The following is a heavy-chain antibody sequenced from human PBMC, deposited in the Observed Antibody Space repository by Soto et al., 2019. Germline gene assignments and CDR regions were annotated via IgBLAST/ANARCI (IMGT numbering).Heavy chain of an antibody. Sequence: ASVKVSCKASGYTFTGYYMHWVRQAPGQGLEWMGIINPSGGSTSYAQKFQGRVTMTRDTSTSTVYMELSSLRSEDTAVYYCERDGGDYYDSSGYYFYYYYGMDVWGQGTTVTVSS. CDR1: GYTFTGYY. CDR2: INPSGGST. D-gene: IGHD3-22*01. CDR3: ERDGGDYYDSSGYYFYYYYGMDV. V-gene: IGHV1-46*01. J-gene: IGHJ6*02.